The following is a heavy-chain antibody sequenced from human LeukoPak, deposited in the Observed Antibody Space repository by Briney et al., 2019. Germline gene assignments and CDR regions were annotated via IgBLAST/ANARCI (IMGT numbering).Heavy chain of an antibody. D-gene: IGHD6-13*01. CDR3: ARGTLSWDHYYYYGMDV. Sequence: ASVKVSCKASGGTFSSYAISWVRQAPGQGLEWMGGIIPIFGTANYAQKFQGRVTITADKSTSTAYMELSSLRSEDTAVYYCARGTLSWDHYYYYGMDVWGKGTMVTVSS. J-gene: IGHJ6*04. CDR1: GGTFSSYA. V-gene: IGHV1-69*06. CDR2: IIPIFGTA.